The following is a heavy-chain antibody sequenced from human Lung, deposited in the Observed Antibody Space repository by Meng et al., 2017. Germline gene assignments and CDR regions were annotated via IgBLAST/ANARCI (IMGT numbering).Heavy chain of an antibody. CDR2: IYNSGST. CDR3: ARGQKGYFNL. J-gene: IGHJ2*01. CDR1: GGSISSSNYY. V-gene: IGHV4-30-4*01. Sequence: QVQLQESGPGLVKPSLTLSLTCTVSGGSISSSNYYWSWIRQPPGKGLEWSGHIYNSGSTYYNPSLKSRITISVDTSKNQFSLKLSSVTAADTAVYYCARGQKGYFNLWGRGTLVTVSS.